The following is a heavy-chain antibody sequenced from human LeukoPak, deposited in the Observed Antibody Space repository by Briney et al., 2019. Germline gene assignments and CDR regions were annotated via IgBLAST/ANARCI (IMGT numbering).Heavy chain of an antibody. CDR3: TTMGRYFDENDY. Sequence: GGSLRLSCAASGFTFSSYWMSWVRQAPGKGLEWVSAISGSGGSTYYADSVKGRFTISRDNSKNTLYLQMNSLRAEDTAVYYCTTMGRYFDENDYWGQGTLVTVSS. V-gene: IGHV3-23*01. CDR1: GFTFSSYW. CDR2: ISGSGGST. J-gene: IGHJ4*02. D-gene: IGHD3-9*01.